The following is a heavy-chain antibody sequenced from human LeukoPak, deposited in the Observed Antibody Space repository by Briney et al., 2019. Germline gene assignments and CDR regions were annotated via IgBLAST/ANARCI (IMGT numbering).Heavy chain of an antibody. V-gene: IGHV1-24*01. CDR3: ATSGEYDFWSGYRDY. J-gene: IGHJ4*02. Sequence: ASVKVSCKVSGYTLTELSMHWVRQAPGKGLEWMGGFDPEDGETIYAQKFQGRVTMTEDTSTDTAYMELSGLRSEDTAVYYCATSGEYDFWSGYRDYWGQGTLVTVSS. D-gene: IGHD3-3*01. CDR1: GYTLTELS. CDR2: FDPEDGET.